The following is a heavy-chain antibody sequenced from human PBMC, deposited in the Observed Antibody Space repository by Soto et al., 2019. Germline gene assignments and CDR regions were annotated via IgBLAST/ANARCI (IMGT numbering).Heavy chain of an antibody. CDR2: ISPPGGTT. J-gene: IGHJ4*02. CDR1: GFSFSRFA. CDR3: AKDLTPIQLWPSSFDL. D-gene: IGHD5-18*01. Sequence: GGSLRLSCVPSGFSFSRFAMSWVRQAPGKGLEWVSTISPPGGTTFYADSVRGRFTISRDSSKNTLYLQMNSLRAEDTAIYYCAKDLTPIQLWPSSFDLWGQGTLVTVSS. V-gene: IGHV3-23*01.